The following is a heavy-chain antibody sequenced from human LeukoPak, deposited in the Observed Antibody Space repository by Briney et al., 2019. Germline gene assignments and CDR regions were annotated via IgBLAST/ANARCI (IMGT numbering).Heavy chain of an antibody. V-gene: IGHV3-30-3*01. CDR2: ISYDGSNK. CDR3: AREYGSGSYYYYYYGMDV. D-gene: IGHD3-10*01. Sequence: GGSLRLSCVASGFTFNTYAIHWVRQAPGKGLEWVAVISYDGSNKYYADSVKGRFTISRDNSKNTLYLQMNSLRAEDTAVYYCAREYGSGSYYYYYYGMDVWGQGTTVTVSS. CDR1: GFTFNTYA. J-gene: IGHJ6*02.